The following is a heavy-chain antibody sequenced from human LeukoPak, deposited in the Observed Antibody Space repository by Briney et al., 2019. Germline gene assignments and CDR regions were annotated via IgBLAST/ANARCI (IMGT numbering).Heavy chain of an antibody. CDR2: ISYDGSNK. D-gene: IGHD6-19*01. CDR3: AKGRGIAVAGKGDYFDY. V-gene: IGHV3-30*18. CDR1: GFTFSSYG. Sequence: QAGGSLRLSCAASGFTFSSYGMHWVRQAPGKGLEWVAVISYDGSNKYYADSVKGRFTTSRDNSKNTLYLQMNSLRAEDTAVYYCAKGRGIAVAGKGDYFDYWGQGTLVTVSS. J-gene: IGHJ4*02.